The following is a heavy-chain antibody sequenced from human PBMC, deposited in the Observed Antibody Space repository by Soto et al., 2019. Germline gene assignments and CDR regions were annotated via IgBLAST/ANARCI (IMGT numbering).Heavy chain of an antibody. V-gene: IGHV4-34*01. CDR3: ARGLGYCSSTSCYWVYYYGMDV. CDR1: GGSFSGYY. CDR2: INHSGST. J-gene: IGHJ6*02. D-gene: IGHD2-2*01. Sequence: LSLTCAVYGGSFSGYYCSWIRQPACKGRDLIGEINHSGSTNYNPSLKGRVTISVDTSKNQFSLKLSSVTAADTAVYYCARGLGYCSSTSCYWVYYYGMDVWGQGTTVTVS.